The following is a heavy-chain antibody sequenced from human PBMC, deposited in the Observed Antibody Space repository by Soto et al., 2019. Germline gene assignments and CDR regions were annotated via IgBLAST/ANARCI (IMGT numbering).Heavy chain of an antibody. D-gene: IGHD6-6*01. Sequence: EVQLVESGGGLVQPGGSLRLSCAASGFTVSGSYMSWVRQAPGRGLEWVSVIYSTGSTFYADSVKGRFTISRDNSKNTLYLQMNSLRAEDTAVYYCASPQSVAGRPRWAHYYYYYMDVWGKGTTVTVSS. J-gene: IGHJ6*03. CDR2: IYSTGST. V-gene: IGHV3-66*01. CDR3: ASPQSVAGRPRWAHYYYYYMDV. CDR1: GFTVSGSY.